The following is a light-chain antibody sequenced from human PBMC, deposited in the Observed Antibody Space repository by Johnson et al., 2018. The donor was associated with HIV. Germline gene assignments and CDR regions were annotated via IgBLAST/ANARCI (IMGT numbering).Light chain of an antibody. CDR3: GTWDSSLSAYV. Sequence: QSMLTQPPSVSAAPGQKVTISCSGSSSNIGNNYISWYQQHPGTAPKLLIYENNKRPSGSPDRFSGSTSGPSATLGITGLQTGDEADYYCGTWDSSLSAYVIGTGTKVTVL. J-gene: IGLJ1*01. CDR2: ENN. CDR1: SSNIGNNY. V-gene: IGLV1-51*02.